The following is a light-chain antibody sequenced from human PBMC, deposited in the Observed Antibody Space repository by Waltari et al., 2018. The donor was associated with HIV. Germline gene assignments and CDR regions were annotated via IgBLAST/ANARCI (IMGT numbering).Light chain of an antibody. CDR1: SSDVGRYDY. J-gene: IGLJ2*01. Sequence: QSALTQPPSASGSPGQSVTISCTGTSSDVGRYDYVSWYQQHPGKAPNLLIYEVNKRPSGVPDRFSGSKSGNTASLTVSGLQAEDEAEYSCTSYAGINPVAFGGGTKLTVL. CDR2: EVN. V-gene: IGLV2-8*01. CDR3: TSYAGINPVA.